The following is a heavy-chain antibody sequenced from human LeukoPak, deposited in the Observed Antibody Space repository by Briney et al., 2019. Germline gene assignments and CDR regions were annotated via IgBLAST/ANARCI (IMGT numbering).Heavy chain of an antibody. Sequence: GASVKVSCKASGYTFTSYDINWVRQATGQGLEWMGWMNPNSGNTGYAQKFQGRVTMTRNTSISTAYMELRSLRSDDTAVYYCARGRGYSSSWYFDYWGQGTLVTVSS. D-gene: IGHD6-13*01. V-gene: IGHV1-8*01. CDR2: MNPNSGNT. J-gene: IGHJ4*02. CDR3: ARGRGYSSSWYFDY. CDR1: GYTFTSYD.